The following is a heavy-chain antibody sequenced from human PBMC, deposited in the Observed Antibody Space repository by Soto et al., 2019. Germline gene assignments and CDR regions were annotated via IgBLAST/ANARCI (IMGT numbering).Heavy chain of an antibody. J-gene: IGHJ3*02. D-gene: IGHD4-17*01. CDR1: GGSISSGGYY. V-gene: IGHV4-31*03. CDR3: ARSDYGDYQRTSDAFDI. CDR2: IYYSGST. Sequence: QVQLQESGPGLVKPSQTLSLTCTVSGGSISSGGYYWSWIRQHPGKGLEWIGYIYYSGSTYYNPSLKSRVTISVDTSKNQFSLKLSSVTAADTAVYYCARSDYGDYQRTSDAFDIWGQGTMVTVSS.